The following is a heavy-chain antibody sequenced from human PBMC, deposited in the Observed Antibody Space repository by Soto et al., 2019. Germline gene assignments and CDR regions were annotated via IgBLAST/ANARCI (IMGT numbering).Heavy chain of an antibody. Sequence: EVQLVESGGGLVQPGGSLRLSCAASGYPFSRHWIHWVRQAPGQGPVGVSRISPDGTVTDYADFVEGRFTISRDNAQNTLYLQMSSLRAEDTAVYYCARPRSMSSSGFDIWGQGTRVTVSS. V-gene: IGHV3-74*01. CDR1: GYPFSRHW. D-gene: IGHD1-26*01. CDR2: ISPDGTVT. CDR3: ARPRSMSSSGFDI. J-gene: IGHJ3*02.